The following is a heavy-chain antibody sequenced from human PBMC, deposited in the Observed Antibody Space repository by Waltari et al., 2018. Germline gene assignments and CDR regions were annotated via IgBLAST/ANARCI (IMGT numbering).Heavy chain of an antibody. CDR1: GGTFSSYA. J-gene: IGHJ4*02. Sequence: QVQLVQSGAEVKKPGSSVKVSCKASGGTFSSYAISWVRQAPGQGREWMGRIIPILGIANYAQKFQGRVTITADKSTSTAYMELSSLRSEDTAVYYCARESYSSGWLTDYWGQGTLVTVSS. CDR2: IIPILGIA. CDR3: ARESYSSGWLTDY. V-gene: IGHV1-69*04. D-gene: IGHD6-19*01.